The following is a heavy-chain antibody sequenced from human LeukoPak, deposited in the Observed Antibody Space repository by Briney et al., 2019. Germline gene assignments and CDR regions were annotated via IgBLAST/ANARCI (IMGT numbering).Heavy chain of an antibody. CDR3: ARDHHLVGPGY. V-gene: IGHV1-18*01. J-gene: IGHJ4*02. CDR2: ISAYNGNT. Sequence: ASVKVSCKASGYTFTSYAMHWVRQAPGQRLEWMGWISAYNGNTNYAQKLQGRVTMTTDTSTSTAYMELRGLRSDDTAVYYCARDHHLVGPGYWGQGTLVTVSS. CDR1: GYTFTSYA. D-gene: IGHD1-26*01.